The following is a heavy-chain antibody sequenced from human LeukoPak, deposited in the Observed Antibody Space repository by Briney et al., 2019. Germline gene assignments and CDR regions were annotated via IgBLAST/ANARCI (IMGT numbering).Heavy chain of an antibody. CDR1: GFTFSSYS. CDR2: ISSSSSYI. CDR3: ARDSDRSYYYDSSGYAMSDY. D-gene: IGHD3-22*01. V-gene: IGHV3-21*01. J-gene: IGHJ4*02. Sequence: GGSLRLSCAASGFTFSSYSMNWVRQAPGKGLEWVSSISSSSSYIYYADSVKGRFTISRDNAKNSLYLQMNSLRAEDTAVYYCARDSDRSYYYDSSGYAMSDYWGQGTLVTVSS.